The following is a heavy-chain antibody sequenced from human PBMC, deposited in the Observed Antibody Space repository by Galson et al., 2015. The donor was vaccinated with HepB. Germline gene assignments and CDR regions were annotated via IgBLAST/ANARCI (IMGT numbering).Heavy chain of an antibody. V-gene: IGHV3-7*03. CDR3: ARVFRRVVPAASFDY. CDR1: GFTFSSYW. J-gene: IGHJ4*02. D-gene: IGHD2-2*01. CDR2: IKQDGSEK. Sequence: SLRLSCAASGFTFSSYWMSWVRQAPGKGLEWVANIKQDGSEKYYVDSVKGRFTISRDNAKNSLYLQMNSLRAEDTAVYYCARVFRRVVPAASFDYWGQGTLVTVSS.